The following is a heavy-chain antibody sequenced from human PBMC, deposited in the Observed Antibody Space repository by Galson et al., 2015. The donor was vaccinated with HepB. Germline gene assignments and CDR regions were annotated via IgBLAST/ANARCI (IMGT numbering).Heavy chain of an antibody. J-gene: IGHJ4*02. V-gene: IGHV1-69*04. CDR3: ARMYDFWSGPQNGDDY. CDR1: GGTFSSYA. Sequence: SVKVSCKASGGTFSSYAISWVRQAPGQRLEWMGRIIPILGIANYAQKFQGRVTITADKSTSTAYMELSSLRSEDTAVYYCARMYDFWSGPQNGDDYWGQGTLVTASS. CDR2: IIPILGIA. D-gene: IGHD3-3*01.